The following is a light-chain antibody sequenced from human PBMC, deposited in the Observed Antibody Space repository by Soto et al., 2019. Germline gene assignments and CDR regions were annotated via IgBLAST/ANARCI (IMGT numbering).Light chain of an antibody. CDR2: AAS. CDR1: QGISSY. CDR3: QQLNSSPWT. Sequence: IPLTQSPSSLSASVGDRVTITCRASQGISSYLAWYQQKPGKAPNLLIYAASTLQSGVPSRFSGSGSGTDFTLTISSLQPEDFATYYCQQLNSSPWTFGQGTKVEFK. V-gene: IGKV1-9*01. J-gene: IGKJ1*01.